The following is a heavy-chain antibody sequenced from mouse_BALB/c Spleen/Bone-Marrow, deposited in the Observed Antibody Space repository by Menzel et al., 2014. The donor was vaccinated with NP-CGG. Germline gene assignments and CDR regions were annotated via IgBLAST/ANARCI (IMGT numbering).Heavy chain of an antibody. D-gene: IGHD2-4*01. CDR1: GYTFTDYV. V-gene: IGHV1-77*01. CDR2: IYPGSGST. Sequence: VQLVESGPELVKPWASVKMSCKASGYTFTDYVISWVKQRTGQGLEWIGEIYPGSGSTYYNEKFKGKAALTADKSSNTAYMQLSSLTSEDSAVYFCARCGGLRDFDYWGQGTTLTVFS. CDR3: ARCGGLRDFDY. J-gene: IGHJ2*01.